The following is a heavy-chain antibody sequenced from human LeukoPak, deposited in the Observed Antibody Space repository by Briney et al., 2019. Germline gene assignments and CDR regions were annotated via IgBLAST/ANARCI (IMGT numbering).Heavy chain of an antibody. CDR3: ARFACSSTSCYSVWFDP. V-gene: IGHV4-59*01. Sequence: PSETLSLTCTVFGGSISSYYWSWIRQPPGKGLEWIGYIYYSGSTNYNPSLKSRVTISVDTSKHQFSLKLSSVTAADTAVYYCARFACSSTSCYSVWFDPWGQGTLVTVSS. CDR1: GGSISSYY. D-gene: IGHD2-2*01. CDR2: IYYSGST. J-gene: IGHJ5*02.